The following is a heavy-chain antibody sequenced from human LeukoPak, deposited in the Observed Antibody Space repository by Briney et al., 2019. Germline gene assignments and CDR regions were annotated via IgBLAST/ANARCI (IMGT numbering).Heavy chain of an antibody. CDR3: AREVTTVFYGMDV. J-gene: IGHJ6*02. Sequence: SETLSLTCTVSGGSISSGGYYWSWIRQHPGKGLEWIGYIYYSGSTCYNPSLKSRVTISVDASKNQFSLKLSSVTAADTAVYYCAREVTTVFYGMDVWGQGTTVTVSS. D-gene: IGHD4-11*01. V-gene: IGHV4-31*03. CDR1: GGSISSGGYY. CDR2: IYYSGST.